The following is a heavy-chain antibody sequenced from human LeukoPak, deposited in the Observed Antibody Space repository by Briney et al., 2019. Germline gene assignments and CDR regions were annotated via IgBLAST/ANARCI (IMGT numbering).Heavy chain of an antibody. J-gene: IGHJ4*02. D-gene: IGHD3-10*01. V-gene: IGHV1-69*06. Sequence: SVKVSCKASGGTFSSYAISWVRQAPGQGLEWMRGIIPIFGSANYAQKFQGGVTITADKSTSTAYMELSSLRSEDTAVYYCAGTYYYGSGSYYPLDYWGQGTLVTVSS. CDR1: GGTFSSYA. CDR2: IIPIFGSA. CDR3: AGTYYYGSGSYYPLDY.